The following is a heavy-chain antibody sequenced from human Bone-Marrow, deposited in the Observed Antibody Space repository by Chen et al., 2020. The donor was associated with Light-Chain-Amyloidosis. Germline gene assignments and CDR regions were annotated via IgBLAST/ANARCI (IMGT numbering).Heavy chain of an antibody. D-gene: IGHD5-12*01. CDR1: GFTVSSNC. CDR2: IYSGGST. J-gene: IGHJ4*02. Sequence: EVQLVESGGGLIQPGGSLRLSCAASGFTVSSNCMSWVRQAPGKGLEWVSVIYSGGSTYYADSVKGRFTISRDNSKNTLYLQMNSLRAEDTAVYYCARNGLGTYSGYPEDYWGQGTLVTVSS. V-gene: IGHV3-53*01. CDR3: ARNGLGTYSGYPEDY.